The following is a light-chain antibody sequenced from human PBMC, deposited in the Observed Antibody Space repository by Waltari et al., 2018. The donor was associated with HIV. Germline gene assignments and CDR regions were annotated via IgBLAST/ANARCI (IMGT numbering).Light chain of an antibody. CDR2: GAS. J-gene: IGKJ1*01. Sequence: EIVLTPSPGTLSLSPGERATLSCRASQSVSSSYLAWYQQKPGQAPRLLIYGASSRATGIPDRFSGSGSGTDFTLTISRLEPEDFAVYYCQQYGSPKTFGQGTKVEIK. V-gene: IGKV3-20*01. CDR1: QSVSSSY. CDR3: QQYGSPKT.